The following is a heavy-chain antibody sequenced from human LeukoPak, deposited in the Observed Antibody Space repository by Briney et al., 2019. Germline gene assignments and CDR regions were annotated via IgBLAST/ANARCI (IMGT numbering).Heavy chain of an antibody. CDR1: GFTLSNHW. CDR2: IKEDGSQK. Sequence: PGRSLRLSCAASGFTLSNHWMSWVRQAPGKGLEWVANIKEDGSQKYYLDSVKGRFTISRDNAKNSMYLQMNSPRAEDTAVYYCARWEIRGTAHQLDYWGQGTLVTVSS. D-gene: IGHD1-7*01. J-gene: IGHJ4*02. CDR3: ARWEIRGTAHQLDY. V-gene: IGHV3-7*01.